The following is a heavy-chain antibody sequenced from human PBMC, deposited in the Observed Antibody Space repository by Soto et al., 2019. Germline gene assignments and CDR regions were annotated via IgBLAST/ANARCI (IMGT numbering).Heavy chain of an antibody. CDR1: GGSISSGDYY. CDR3: ARDPGTWFGELRP. CDR2: IYYSGST. Sequence: QVQLQESGPGLVKPSQTLSLTCTVSGGSISSGDYYWSWIRQPPGKGLEWIGYIYYSGSTYYNPSRNSRVTISVDTSNNRFPLKLSSVTAADTAVYYCARDPGTWFGELRPWGQGTLVTVSS. D-gene: IGHD3-10*01. V-gene: IGHV4-30-4*01. J-gene: IGHJ5*02.